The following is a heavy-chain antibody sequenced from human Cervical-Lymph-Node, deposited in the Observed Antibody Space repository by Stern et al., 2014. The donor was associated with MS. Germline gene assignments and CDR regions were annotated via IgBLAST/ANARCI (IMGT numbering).Heavy chain of an antibody. D-gene: IGHD1/OR15-1a*01. V-gene: IGHV4-59*01. CDR2: IYYNGNT. CDR3: ARQQDVGANNWFDP. Sequence: QLQLQESGPGLVKPSETLSLTCAVSGGSITTYYWSWFRQPPGKGLEWIGYIYYNGNTNYNPSLKSRVTMSVDTSKNLFSLRLASVTAADTAVYYCARQQDVGANNWFDPWGQGSLVTVSS. CDR1: GGSITTYY. J-gene: IGHJ5*02.